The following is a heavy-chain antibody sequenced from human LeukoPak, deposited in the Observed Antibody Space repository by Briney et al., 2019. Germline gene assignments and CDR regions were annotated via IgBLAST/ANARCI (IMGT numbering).Heavy chain of an antibody. CDR3: TRYQYGSGSYGELNY. J-gene: IGHJ4*02. D-gene: IGHD3-10*01. CDR1: GFTFSNAW. Sequence: PGGSLRLSCAASGFTFSNAWMSWVRQAPGKGLEWVGRIKSKTDGGTTDYAAPVKDRFTISRDDSENTLYLQMNNLKTEDTAVYYCTRYQYGSGSYGELNYWGQGALVTVSP. CDR2: IKSKTDGGTT. V-gene: IGHV3-15*01.